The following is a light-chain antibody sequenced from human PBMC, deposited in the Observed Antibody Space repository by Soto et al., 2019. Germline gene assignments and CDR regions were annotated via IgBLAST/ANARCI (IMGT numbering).Light chain of an antibody. V-gene: IGLV2-14*02. CDR3: AAWDDSLNGYV. Sequence: QSAVTQPASVSGSPGQSVTISCSGSDIGNYNLVSWYQHLPGRAPKLLIFEVTMRPSGVPDRFSGSKSGTSASLAISGLQSEDEADYYCAAWDDSLNGYVFGTGTKVTVL. J-gene: IGLJ1*01. CDR1: SDIGNYNL. CDR2: EVT.